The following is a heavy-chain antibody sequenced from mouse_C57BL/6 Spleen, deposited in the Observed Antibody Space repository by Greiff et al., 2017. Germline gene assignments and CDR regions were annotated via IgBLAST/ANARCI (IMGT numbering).Heavy chain of an antibody. D-gene: IGHD6-1*01. CDR1: GYTFTSYW. V-gene: IGHV1-69*01. J-gene: IGHJ2*01. CDR3: ARSCGATSYFDY. CDR2: IDPSDSYT. Sequence: QVQLQQPGAELVMPGASVKLSCKASGYTFTSYWMHWVKQRPGQGLEWIGEIDPSDSYTNYNQKFKGKSTLTVDKSSSTAYMQLSSLTSEDSAVYYCARSCGATSYFDYWGQGTTLPVSS.